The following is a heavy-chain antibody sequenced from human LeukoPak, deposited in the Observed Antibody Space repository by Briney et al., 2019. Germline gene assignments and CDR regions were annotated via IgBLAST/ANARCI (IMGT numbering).Heavy chain of an antibody. J-gene: IGHJ4*02. CDR3: ARDFSPSSYYDSSGYYAY. V-gene: IGHV3-30-3*01. CDR2: ISYDGSNK. Sequence: GRSLRLSCAASGFTFNSYAMHWVRQAPGKGLEWVAVISYDGSNKSYADSVKGRFTISRDNSKNTLYLQMNSLRAEDTAVYYCARDFSPSSYYDSSGYYAYWGQGTLVTVSS. D-gene: IGHD3-22*01. CDR1: GFTFNSYA.